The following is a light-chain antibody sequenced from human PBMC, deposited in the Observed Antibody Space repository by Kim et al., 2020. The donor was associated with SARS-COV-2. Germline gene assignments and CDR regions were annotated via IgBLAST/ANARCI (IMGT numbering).Light chain of an antibody. V-gene: IGKV1-27*01. CDR3: QKCDGAPWT. Sequence: DRVTISCRTSLFICHYFAWCKQKPRKVPRLLIYNASTLRPGVPYRFSGAASGTEFTLTINGLRPEDVATYFCQKCDGAPWTFGQRAKMGIK. J-gene: IGKJ1*01. CDR2: NAS. CDR1: LFICHY.